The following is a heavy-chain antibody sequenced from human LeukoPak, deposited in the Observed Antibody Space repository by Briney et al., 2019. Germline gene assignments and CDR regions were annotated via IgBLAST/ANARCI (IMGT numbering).Heavy chain of an antibody. CDR1: GYTFIGYY. CDR3: ARAYTGFEAVDY. Sequence: ASVKVSCKASGYTFIGYYMHWVRQALGQGLEWMGWINPNSGGTNYAQKFQDRVTMTRDTSISKTYMELSRLRSDDTAMYFCARAYTGFEAVDYWGEGTLVTVSS. V-gene: IGHV1-2*02. CDR2: INPNSGGT. D-gene: IGHD5-12*01. J-gene: IGHJ4*02.